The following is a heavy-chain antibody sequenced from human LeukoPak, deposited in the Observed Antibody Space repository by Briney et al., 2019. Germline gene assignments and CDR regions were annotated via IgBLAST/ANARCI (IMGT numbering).Heavy chain of an antibody. CDR2: IYYSGST. V-gene: IGHV4-39*01. J-gene: IGHJ4*02. Sequence: SETLSLTCTVSGGSISSSSYYWGWIRQPPGKGLEWIGSIYYSGSTYYNPSLKSRVTISVDTSKNQFSLKLSSVTAADTAVYYCARAGGSSWPDYYFDYWGQGTLVTVSS. CDR3: ARAGGSSWPDYYFDY. D-gene: IGHD6-13*01. CDR1: GGSISSSSYY.